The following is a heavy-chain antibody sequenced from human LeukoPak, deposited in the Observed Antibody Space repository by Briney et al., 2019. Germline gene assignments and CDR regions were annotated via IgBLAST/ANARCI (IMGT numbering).Heavy chain of an antibody. Sequence: TGRSLRLSCEGSGFTFSSFGIHWVRQAPGKGLEWVAVIWYDGRNKYYADSVKGRFTISRDNAKITLYLQMNSLRAEDTAVYYCARGPPKRDGYNTAWGQGTLVTVSS. CDR1: GFTFSSFG. D-gene: IGHD5-24*01. CDR2: IWYDGRNK. CDR3: ARGPPKRDGYNTA. V-gene: IGHV3-33*01. J-gene: IGHJ4*02.